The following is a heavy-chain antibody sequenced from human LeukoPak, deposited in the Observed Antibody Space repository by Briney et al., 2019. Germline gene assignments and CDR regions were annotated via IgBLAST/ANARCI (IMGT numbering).Heavy chain of an antibody. CDR3: ARDMSRTYYDFWSGYCIRGPFDY. J-gene: IGHJ4*02. CDR1: GYTFTSYG. Sequence: ASVKVSCKASGYTFTSYGISWVRQAPGQGLEWMGWISAYNGNTNYAQKLQGRVTMTTDTSTSTAYMELRSLRSDDTAVYYCARDMSRTYYDFWSGYCIRGPFDYWGQGTLVTVSS. V-gene: IGHV1-18*01. CDR2: ISAYNGNT. D-gene: IGHD3-3*01.